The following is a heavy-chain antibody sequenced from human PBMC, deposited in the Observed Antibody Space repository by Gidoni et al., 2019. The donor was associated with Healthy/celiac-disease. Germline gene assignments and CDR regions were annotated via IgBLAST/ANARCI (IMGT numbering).Heavy chain of an antibody. D-gene: IGHD1-26*01. CDR2: IIPIFGTT. Sequence: QVQLVQSGAEVKKPGSSVKVSCKASGGTFRSYAISWVRQAPGQGLEWMGVIIPIFGTTKYAQKFKGRVTITADESTSTAYMDLSSLRSEDTAVYYCARDRGGGSREYFQHWGQGTLVTVSS. CDR1: GGTFRSYA. V-gene: IGHV1-69*01. CDR3: ARDRGGGSREYFQH. J-gene: IGHJ1*01.